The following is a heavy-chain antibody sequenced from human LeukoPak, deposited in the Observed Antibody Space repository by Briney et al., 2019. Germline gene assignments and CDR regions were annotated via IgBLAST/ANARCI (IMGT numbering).Heavy chain of an antibody. CDR1: GFTFSSYW. V-gene: IGHV3-7*01. Sequence: GGSLRLSCAASGFTFSSYWMSWVRQAPGKGLEGGANIKQDGSEKYYVDSVKGRFTISRDNAKNSLYLQTNSLRAEDTAVYYCARDHPEGYFDYWGQGTLVTVSS. CDR2: IKQDGSEK. J-gene: IGHJ4*02. CDR3: ARDHPEGYFDY.